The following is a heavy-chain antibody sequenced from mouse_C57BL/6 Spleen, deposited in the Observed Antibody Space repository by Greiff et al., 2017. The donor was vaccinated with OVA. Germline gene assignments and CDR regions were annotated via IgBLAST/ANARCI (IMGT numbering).Heavy chain of an antibody. D-gene: IGHD2-4*01. V-gene: IGHV5-4*01. J-gene: IGHJ3*01. CDR1: GFTFSSYA. CDR2: ISDGGCYT. CDR3: ERDRDDYDYWFAY. Sequence: EVKLEESGGGLVKPGGSLKLSCAASGFTFSSYAMSWVRQTPDKSLAWVATISDGGCYTYYPDNVKGRFTISRDKDKNNLYLQMSHLKSEDTAMYDCERDRDDYDYWFAYWGQGTLVTVSA.